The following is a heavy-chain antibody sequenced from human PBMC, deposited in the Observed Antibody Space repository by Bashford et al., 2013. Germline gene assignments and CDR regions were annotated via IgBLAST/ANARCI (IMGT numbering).Heavy chain of an antibody. V-gene: IGHV5-51*01. J-gene: IGHJ1*01. Sequence: WVRQMPGKGLEWMGIIHPRDSDTRYNPSFRGQVTISVETSNSSVFLQWTSLKASDSAIYFCARHGSAVVSPGDNWGQGPWSPSPQ. D-gene: IGHD4-23*01. CDR3: ARHGSAVVSPGDN. CDR2: IHPRDSDT.